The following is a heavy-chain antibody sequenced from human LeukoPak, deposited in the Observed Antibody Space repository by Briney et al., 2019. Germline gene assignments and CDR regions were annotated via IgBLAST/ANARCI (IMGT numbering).Heavy chain of an antibody. J-gene: IGHJ3*02. CDR1: GYTFISYY. V-gene: IGHV1-46*01. CDR2: INPSGGST. Sequence: ASVKVSCKASGYTFISYYMHWVRQAPGQGLEWMGIINPSGGSTSYAQKFQGRVTMTRDMSTSTVYMELSSLRSEDTAVYYCARAHGSHYYDSSGSDAFDIWGQGTMVTVSS. CDR3: ARAHGSHYYDSSGSDAFDI. D-gene: IGHD3-22*01.